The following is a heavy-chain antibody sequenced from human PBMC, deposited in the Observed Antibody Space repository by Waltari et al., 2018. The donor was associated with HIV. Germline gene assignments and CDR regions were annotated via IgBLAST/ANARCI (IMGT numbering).Heavy chain of an antibody. CDR1: GGSISSYY. D-gene: IGHD1-20*01. CDR3: ARAVSSYYYYGMDV. V-gene: IGHV4-59*01. CDR2: IYYSGST. Sequence: QVQLQESGPGLVKPSETLSLTCTVSGGSISSYYWSWIRQPPGKGLEWIGYIYYSGSTNYNPSLKSRVTISVDTSKNQFSLKLSSVTAADTAVYYCARAVSSYYYYGMDVWGQGTMVTVSS. J-gene: IGHJ6*02.